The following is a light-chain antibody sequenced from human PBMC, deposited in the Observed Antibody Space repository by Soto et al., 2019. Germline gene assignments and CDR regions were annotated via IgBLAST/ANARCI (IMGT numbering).Light chain of an antibody. V-gene: IGKV1-5*01. CDR1: RSISRW. CDR2: DVS. CDR3: QQYNSYSLT. J-gene: IGKJ4*01. Sequence: DIQMTQSPSTLSASVGDRVTITCRASRSISRWLAWYQQKSGKAPKLLIFDVSTLESGVPSRFSGSGSGTEFTLTISSLQPDDFATYYCQQYNSYSLTFGGGTKVEIK.